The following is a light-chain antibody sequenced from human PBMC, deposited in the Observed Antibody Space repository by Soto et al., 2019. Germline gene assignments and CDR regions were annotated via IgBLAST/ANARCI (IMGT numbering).Light chain of an antibody. Sequence: QSALTQPASVSGSPGQSITISCTGTNSDIGSYDLVSWYQQPPGKAPHLMIYEVSKRPSGLSNRFSGSKSGNTASLTISGLEAEDGTDYYCSLDASTSALVFGGGTKVTVL. J-gene: IGLJ2*01. CDR1: NSDIGSYDL. CDR2: EVS. CDR3: SLDASTSALV. V-gene: IGLV2-23*02.